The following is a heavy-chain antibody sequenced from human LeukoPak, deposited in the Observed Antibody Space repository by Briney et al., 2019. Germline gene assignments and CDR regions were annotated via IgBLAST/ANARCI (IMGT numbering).Heavy chain of an antibody. CDR2: MNPNSGNT. J-gene: IGHJ5*02. V-gene: IGHV1-8*01. Sequence: VASVKVSCKASGYTFTSYDINWVRQATGQGLEWMGWMNPNSGNTGYAQKFQGRVTMTRNTSISTAYMELSSLRSEDTAVYYCARELTLRWRWFDPWGQGTLVTVSS. CDR3: ARELTLRWRWFDP. D-gene: IGHD5-24*01. CDR1: GYTFTSYD.